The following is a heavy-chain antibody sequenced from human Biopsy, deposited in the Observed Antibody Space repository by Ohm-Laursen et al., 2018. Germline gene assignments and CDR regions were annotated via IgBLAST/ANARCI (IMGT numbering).Heavy chain of an antibody. J-gene: IGHJ1*01. CDR2: IFYSGTT. Sequence: SDTLSLTCTVYGGSLSDYYWTWIRQSPGKGLQWIGSIFYSGTTYENPSLRSRIRISVDESRHQFSLRLYSVTASGTGVYYCARAFFYGLGTSNYHFTSWGRGTRVTV. D-gene: IGHD3-10*01. CDR3: ARAFFYGLGTSNYHFTS. CDR1: GGSLSDYY. V-gene: IGHV4-34*12.